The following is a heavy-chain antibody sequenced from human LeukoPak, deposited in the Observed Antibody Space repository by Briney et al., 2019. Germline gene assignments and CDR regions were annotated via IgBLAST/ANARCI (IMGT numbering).Heavy chain of an antibody. J-gene: IGHJ6*02. D-gene: IGHD2-15*01. CDR2: IIPIFGTA. CDR1: GGTFSSYA. Sequence: ASVKVSCKASGGTFSSYAISWVRQAPGQGLEWMGGIIPIFGTANYAQKFQGRVTITADESTSTAYMELSSLRSEDTAVYYCARDLNSIVVVVAATPTDYYYGMDVWGQGTTVTVSS. V-gene: IGHV1-69*01. CDR3: ARDLNSIVVVVAATPTDYYYGMDV.